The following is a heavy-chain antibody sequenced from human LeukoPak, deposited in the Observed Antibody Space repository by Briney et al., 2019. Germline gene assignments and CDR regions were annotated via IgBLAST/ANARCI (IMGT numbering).Heavy chain of an antibody. V-gene: IGHV3-74*01. D-gene: IGHD3-22*01. CDR2: INSDGSST. Sequence: GGSLRLSCAASGFTFSSYWMHWVRQAPGKGLVWVSRINSDGSSTSYADSVKGRFTISRDNSKNTFHLQMNSLRAEDTAVYYCARRAGDYSHPYDYWGQGTLVTVSS. CDR3: ARRAGDYSHPYDY. J-gene: IGHJ4*02. CDR1: GFTFSSYW.